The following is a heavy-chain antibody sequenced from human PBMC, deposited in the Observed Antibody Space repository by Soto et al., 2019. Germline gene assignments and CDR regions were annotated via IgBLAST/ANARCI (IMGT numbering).Heavy chain of an antibody. CDR2: IIPILGIA. J-gene: IGHJ1*01. Sequence: QVQLVQSGAEVQKPGSSVKVSCKASGGTFSSYTISWVRQAPGQGLEWMGRIIPILGIANYAQKFQGRVTITADKSTSTAYMELSSLRSEDTAVYYCASQYYYDSSGYYHDEYFQHWGQGTLVTVSS. D-gene: IGHD3-22*01. CDR1: GGTFSSYT. V-gene: IGHV1-69*02. CDR3: ASQYYYDSSGYYHDEYFQH.